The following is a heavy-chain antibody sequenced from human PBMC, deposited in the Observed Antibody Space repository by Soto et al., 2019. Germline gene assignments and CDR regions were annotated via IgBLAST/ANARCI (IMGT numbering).Heavy chain of an antibody. V-gene: IGHV3-23*01. CDR3: AIEGTSRWSYYYYVMDV. Sequence: GGSLRLSCAASRFTFSSYAMSWVRQAPGKGLEWVSSISNTGGSTYYADSVRGRFTMSRDNSKNTLYLQMNSLRAEDTAVYYCAIEGTSRWSYYYYVMDVWGQGTTVTVSS. D-gene: IGHD6-13*01. CDR2: ISNTGGST. CDR1: RFTFSSYA. J-gene: IGHJ6*02.